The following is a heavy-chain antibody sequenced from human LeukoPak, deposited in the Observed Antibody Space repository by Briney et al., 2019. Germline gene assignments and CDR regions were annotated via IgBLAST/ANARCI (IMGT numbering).Heavy chain of an antibody. Sequence: GWSLRLSCAASGFTFSSYGMHWVRQAAGKGLELVAVISYAGSHKYYADSVNGRFTISRDNSKNTLYLQMNRLRAEDTAVYYCAKGRYYYDSSGYLNYWGQGTLVTVSS. CDR1: GFTFSSYG. D-gene: IGHD3-22*01. J-gene: IGHJ4*02. CDR2: ISYAGSHK. V-gene: IGHV3-30*18. CDR3: AKGRYYYDSSGYLNY.